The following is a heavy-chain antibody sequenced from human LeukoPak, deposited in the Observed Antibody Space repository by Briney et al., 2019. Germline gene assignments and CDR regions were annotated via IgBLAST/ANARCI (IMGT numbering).Heavy chain of an antibody. Sequence: SGPTLVKPTQTLTLTCTFSGFSLSTSGVGVGWIRQPPGKALEWLALIYWDDDKRYSPSLKSRLTITKDTSKNQVVLTMTNMDPVDTATYYCAHDGADSSGYPSDYFDYWGQGTLVTVSS. CDR1: GFSLSTSGVG. V-gene: IGHV2-5*02. CDR2: IYWDDDK. D-gene: IGHD3-22*01. J-gene: IGHJ4*02. CDR3: AHDGADSSGYPSDYFDY.